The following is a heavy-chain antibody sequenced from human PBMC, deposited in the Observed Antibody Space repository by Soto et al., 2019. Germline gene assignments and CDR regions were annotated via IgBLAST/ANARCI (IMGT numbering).Heavy chain of an antibody. CDR3: SRDLGIEVVIPVY. Sequence: GVSLRLSCTASGLTFGDYAMSWFRQAPGKGLEWVGFIRSKAYGGTTEYAASVKGRFTISRDDSKSIAYLQMNSLKTEDTAVYYCSRDLGIEVVIPVYLGQGTLVTVSS. J-gene: IGHJ4*02. CDR2: IRSKAYGGTT. D-gene: IGHD3-22*01. CDR1: GLTFGDYA. V-gene: IGHV3-49*03.